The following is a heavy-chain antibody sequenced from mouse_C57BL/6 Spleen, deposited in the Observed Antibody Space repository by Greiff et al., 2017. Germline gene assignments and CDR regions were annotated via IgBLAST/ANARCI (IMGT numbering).Heavy chain of an antibody. J-gene: IGHJ2*01. Sequence: EVKLMESGEGLVKPGGSLKLSCAASGFTFSSYAMSWVRQTPEKRLEWVAYISSGGDYIYYADTVKGRFTISRDNARNTLYLQMSSLKSEDTAMYYCTRDSWYFDYWGQGTTLTVSS. CDR1: GFTFSSYA. CDR2: ISSGGDYI. CDR3: TRDSWYFDY. V-gene: IGHV5-9-1*02. D-gene: IGHD1-1*01.